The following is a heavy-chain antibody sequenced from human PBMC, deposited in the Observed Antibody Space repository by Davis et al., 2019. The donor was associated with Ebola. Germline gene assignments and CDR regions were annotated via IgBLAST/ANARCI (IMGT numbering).Heavy chain of an antibody. CDR3: ARDQEVVTAIHYYGMDV. J-gene: IGHJ6*02. CDR2: INPSGGST. CDR1: GYTFTSYY. V-gene: IGHV1-46*01. D-gene: IGHD2-21*02. Sequence: AASVKVSCKASGYTFTSYYMHWVRQAPGQGLEWMGIINPSGGSTSYAQKFQGRVTMTRDTSTSTAYMELRSLRSDDTAVYYCARDQEVVTAIHYYGMDVWGQGTTVTVSS.